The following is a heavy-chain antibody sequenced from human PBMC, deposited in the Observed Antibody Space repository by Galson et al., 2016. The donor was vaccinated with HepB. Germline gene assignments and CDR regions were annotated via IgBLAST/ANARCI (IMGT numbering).Heavy chain of an antibody. D-gene: IGHD1-14*01. CDR2: TYYRSAWYY. Sequence: CAISGDSVSNNSAAWNWVRQSPSRGLEWLGRTYYRSAWYYEYTLSLRGRTIVNPDTSTNQFSLQLNSVTPEDTAIYYCTRTTHRGRKLAFDVWGPGSTVTVSS. CDR1: GDSVSNNSAA. CDR3: TRTTHRGRKLAFDV. J-gene: IGHJ3*01. V-gene: IGHV6-1*01.